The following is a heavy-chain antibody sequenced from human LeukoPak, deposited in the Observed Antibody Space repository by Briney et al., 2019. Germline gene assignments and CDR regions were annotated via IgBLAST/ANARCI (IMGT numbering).Heavy chain of an antibody. J-gene: IGHJ3*02. Sequence: ASVKVSCKASGYAFSNYVVHWVRQAPGQRLEWMGWINAGNGDTKYSPKFQGRVTITRDTSANTAYMELSSLRSEDTAVYYCARDLKLRWESWGDAFDIWGQGTMVTVSS. V-gene: IGHV1-3*01. CDR2: INAGNGDT. D-gene: IGHD4-23*01. CDR1: GYAFSNYV. CDR3: ARDLKLRWESWGDAFDI.